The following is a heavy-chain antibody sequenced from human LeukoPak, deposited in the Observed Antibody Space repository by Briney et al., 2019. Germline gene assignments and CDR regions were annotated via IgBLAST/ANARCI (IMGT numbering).Heavy chain of an antibody. CDR3: ANHYDFWSGHHNFDY. Sequence: GGSLRLSCAASGFTFSSYWMSWVRQAAGKGLEWVANIKQDGSEKYYVDSVKGRFTISRDNAKSSLYLQMNSLRAEDTAVYYCANHYDFWSGHHNFDYWGQGTLVTVSS. CDR1: GFTFSSYW. CDR2: IKQDGSEK. D-gene: IGHD3-3*01. J-gene: IGHJ4*02. V-gene: IGHV3-7*01.